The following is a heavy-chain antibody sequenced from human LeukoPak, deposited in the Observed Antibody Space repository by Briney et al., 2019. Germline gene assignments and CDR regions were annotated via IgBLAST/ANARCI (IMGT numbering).Heavy chain of an antibody. J-gene: IGHJ5*02. V-gene: IGHV4-59*08. CDR3: ARHGGSPGSSWYSSYNWFDP. CDR2: IYYSGST. CDR1: GGSISSYY. D-gene: IGHD6-13*01. Sequence: PSETLSLTCTVSGGSISSYYWSWIRQPPGKGLEWIGYIYYSGSTNYNPSLKSRVTISVDTSKNQFSLKLSSVTAADTAVYYCARHGGSPGSSWYSSYNWFDPWGQGTLVTVSS.